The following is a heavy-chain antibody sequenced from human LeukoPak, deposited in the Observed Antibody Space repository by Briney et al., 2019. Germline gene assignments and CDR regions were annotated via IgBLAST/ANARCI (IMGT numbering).Heavy chain of an antibody. CDR2: IRYDGSNK. J-gene: IGHJ4*02. CDR1: GFTFSTYG. V-gene: IGHV3-30*02. D-gene: IGHD6-13*01. Sequence: GGSLRLSCAASGFTFSTYGMHWVRQAPGKGLEWVAFIRYDGSNKYYADSVKGRFTISRDNSKNTLYLQMNSLRAEDTAVYYCARARWSSIWYDYWGQGTLVTVSS. CDR3: ARARWSSIWYDY.